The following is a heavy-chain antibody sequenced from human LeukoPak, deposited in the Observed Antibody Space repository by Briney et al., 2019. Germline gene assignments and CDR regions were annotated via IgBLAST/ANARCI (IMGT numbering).Heavy chain of an antibody. Sequence: PSETLSLTCTVSGDSINSLDLWSWVRQPPGRGLEWIGEMYLSGTTHSNPSVKSRVTISIDKSKNQFFLNLSSVTAADTAVYYCARLVNWFDPWGQGTLVTVSS. J-gene: IGHJ5*02. CDR3: ARLVNWFDP. CDR1: GDSINSLDL. V-gene: IGHV4-4*02. CDR2: MYLSGTT.